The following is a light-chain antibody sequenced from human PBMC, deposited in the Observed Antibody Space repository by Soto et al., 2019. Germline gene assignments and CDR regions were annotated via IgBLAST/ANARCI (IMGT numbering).Light chain of an antibody. V-gene: IGLV2-14*01. Sequence: QSVLTQPASVSGSPGQSITISRAGSSSDVGDYDYVSCYQQHPDKAPKLIIYEVTNRPSGVSNRFSASKSGNTAALTISGLQAEDEADYYCCSYTSSTTFDVFGTGTKLTVL. J-gene: IGLJ1*01. CDR1: SSDVGDYDY. CDR2: EVT. CDR3: CSYTSSTTFDV.